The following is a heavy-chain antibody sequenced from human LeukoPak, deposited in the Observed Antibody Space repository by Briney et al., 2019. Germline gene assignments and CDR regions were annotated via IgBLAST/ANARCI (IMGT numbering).Heavy chain of an antibody. V-gene: IGHV4-4*02. CDR2: IFHSGST. CDR3: ARDVAAAGGYFDY. J-gene: IGHJ4*02. Sequence: PSGTLSLTCTVSGGSLTNTNWWSWVRPPPGKGLEWIGEIFHSGSTNYNPSLKSRVTISVDKSKKQFSLKLSSVTAADTAVYYCARDVAAAGGYFDYWGQGTLVTVSS. D-gene: IGHD6-13*01. CDR1: GGSLTNTNW.